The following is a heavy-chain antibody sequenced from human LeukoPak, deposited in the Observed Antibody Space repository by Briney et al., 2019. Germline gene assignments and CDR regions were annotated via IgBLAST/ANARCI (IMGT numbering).Heavy chain of an antibody. CDR3: AKPVGGNGMAV. CDR1: GYSFTNYW. J-gene: IGHJ6*04. CDR2: INPDDSEI. Sequence: GEPLKISCKGSGYSFTNYWIGWVRQTPGKGLEWMGIINPDDSEIKYSPSLQGQVTISADKSISTAYLQWSSLKASDTDLYYCAKPVGGNGMAVWGKGTTFTVS. D-gene: IGHD1-26*01. V-gene: IGHV5-51*01.